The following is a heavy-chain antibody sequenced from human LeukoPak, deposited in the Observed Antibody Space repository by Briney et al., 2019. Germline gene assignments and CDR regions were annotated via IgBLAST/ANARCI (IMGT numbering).Heavy chain of an antibody. J-gene: IGHJ4*02. CDR2: VLDNTDFP. CDR3: ARAAPYDSSGYYYDY. D-gene: IGHD3-22*01. CDR1: GITLMSYT. Sequence: PGGSLRLSCSGSGITLMSYTIHWVRRAPGKGLEWMTCVLDNTDFPYYADSVEGRFTISRDNSKNTLYLQMNSLRAEDTAVYYCARAAPYDSSGYYYDYWGQGTLVTVSS. V-gene: IGHV3-30*14.